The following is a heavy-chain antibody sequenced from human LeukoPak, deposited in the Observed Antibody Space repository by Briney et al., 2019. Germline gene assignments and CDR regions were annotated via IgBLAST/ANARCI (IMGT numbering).Heavy chain of an antibody. D-gene: IGHD3-22*01. Sequence: ASVKVSCKASGYTFTGSYMHWVRQAPGQGLQWIGWINPNSGGTKYAQKFQGRVTLTRDTSISTSYMELSSLRSDDTAVYYCARVWAYHDTSGYLEYFQEWGQGTLVTVSS. CDR3: ARVWAYHDTSGYLEYFQE. CDR2: INPNSGGT. V-gene: IGHV1-2*02. CDR1: GYTFTGSY. J-gene: IGHJ1*01.